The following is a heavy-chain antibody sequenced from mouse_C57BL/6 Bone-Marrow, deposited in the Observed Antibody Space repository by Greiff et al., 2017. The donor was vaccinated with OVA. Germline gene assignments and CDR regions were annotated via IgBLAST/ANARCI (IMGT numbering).Heavy chain of an antibody. CDR3: TFYFFDY. Sequence: VQLQQSGAELVRPGASVKLSCTASGFNIKDDYMHWVKQRPEQGLEWIGWIDPETGDTEYASKFQGKATITADTSSNTAYLQLSSLTSEDTAVYYCTFYFFDYWGQGTTLTVSS. J-gene: IGHJ2*01. CDR1: GFNIKDDY. CDR2: IDPETGDT. V-gene: IGHV14-4*01.